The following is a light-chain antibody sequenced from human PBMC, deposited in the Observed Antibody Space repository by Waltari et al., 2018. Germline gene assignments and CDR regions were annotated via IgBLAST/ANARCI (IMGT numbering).Light chain of an antibody. Sequence: DIQMTQSPSSLAASVGDRITIICRASQNIYTRLNLYQQKPGKAHKLLIYGTSNLQDGVPSRFSGSGSATEFTLTISSLQPEDFASYYCQQSFSALWTFGQGTKVEIK. CDR1: QNIYTR. V-gene: IGKV1-39*01. CDR2: GTS. J-gene: IGKJ1*01. CDR3: QQSFSALWT.